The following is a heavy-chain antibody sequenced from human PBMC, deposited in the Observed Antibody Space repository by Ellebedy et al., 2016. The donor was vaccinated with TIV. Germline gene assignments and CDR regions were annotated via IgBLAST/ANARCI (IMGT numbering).Heavy chain of an antibody. V-gene: IGHV3-11*06. CDR1: GFTFSDYY. Sequence: GESLKISXAASGFTFSDYYMSWIRQAPGKGLEWVSYISSSSSYTNYADSVKGRFTISRDNSKNTLYLQMNSLRAEDTAVYYCAREACGGDCFQLDIWGQGTMVTVSS. CDR3: AREACGGDCFQLDI. D-gene: IGHD2-21*02. J-gene: IGHJ3*02. CDR2: ISSSSSYT.